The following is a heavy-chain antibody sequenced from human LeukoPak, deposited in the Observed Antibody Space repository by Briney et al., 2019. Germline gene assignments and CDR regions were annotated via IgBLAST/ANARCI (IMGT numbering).Heavy chain of an antibody. CDR1: GGSISSSSYY. CDR2: IYYSGIT. CDR3: ARGGRGYPPY. Sequence: SETLSLTCTVSGGSISSSSYYWGWIRQPPGKGLEWIGNIYYSGITYYNPSLKSRVTISVDTSKNQFSLKLSSVTAADTAVYYCARGGRGYPPYWGQGTLVTVSS. V-gene: IGHV4-39*01. J-gene: IGHJ4*02. D-gene: IGHD5-12*01.